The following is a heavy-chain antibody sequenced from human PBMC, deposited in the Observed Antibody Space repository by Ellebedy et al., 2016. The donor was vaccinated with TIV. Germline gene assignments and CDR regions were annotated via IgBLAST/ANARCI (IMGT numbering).Heavy chain of an antibody. J-gene: IGHJ6*02. CDR3: AKDRVDGYYGMDV. CDR1: GFTFSSYA. V-gene: IGHV3-23*01. D-gene: IGHD2-2*03. CDR2: ISASGDRT. Sequence: GESLKISCSASGFTFSSYAMSWVRQAPGKGLEWVSTISASGDRTYYRGSVKGRFTTSRDNSRSTLYLQMNSLRAEDTAVYYCAKDRVDGYYGMDVWGQGTTVTVSS.